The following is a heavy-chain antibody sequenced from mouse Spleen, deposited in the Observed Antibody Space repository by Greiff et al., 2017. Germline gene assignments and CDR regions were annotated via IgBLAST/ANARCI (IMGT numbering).Heavy chain of an antibody. D-gene: IGHD2-14*01. J-gene: IGHJ2*01. CDR2: ISSGSSTI. CDR3: ARGYRYDCYFDY. Sequence: EVQLQESGGGLVKPGGSLKLSCAASGFTFSDYGMHWVRQAPEKGLEWVAYISSGSSTIYYADTVKGRFTISRDNAKNTLFLQMTSLRSEDTAMYYCARGYRYDCYFDYWGQGTTLTVSS. CDR1: GFTFSDYG. V-gene: IGHV5-17*01.